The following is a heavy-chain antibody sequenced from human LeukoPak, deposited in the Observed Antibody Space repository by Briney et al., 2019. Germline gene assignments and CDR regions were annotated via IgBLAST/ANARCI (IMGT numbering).Heavy chain of an antibody. J-gene: IGHJ4*02. CDR1: GFTFSSYG. CDR2: IWYDGINK. Sequence: PGGSLRLSCAASGFTFSSYGMHWVRQAPGKGLEWVAVIWYDGINKFHADSVRGRFTISRDNSKNTVYLQMNSLRAEDTAVYYCAKRYSSSWNIDYWGQGTLVTVSS. CDR3: AKRYSSSWNIDY. V-gene: IGHV3-33*06. D-gene: IGHD6-13*01.